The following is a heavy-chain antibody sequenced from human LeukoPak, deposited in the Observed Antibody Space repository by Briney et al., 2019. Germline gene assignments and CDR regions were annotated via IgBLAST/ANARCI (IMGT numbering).Heavy chain of an antibody. J-gene: IGHJ3*02. CDR2: INPNSGGT. V-gene: IGHV1-2*02. Sequence: ASVKVSCKASGYTFTGYYMHWVRQAPGQGLEWMGWINPNSGGTNYAQKFQGRVTMTRDTSISTAYMELSRLRSDDTAVYYCARWTFSGGNDAFGIWGQGTMVTVSS. D-gene: IGHD3-16*01. CDR3: ARWTFSGGNDAFGI. CDR1: GYTFTGYY.